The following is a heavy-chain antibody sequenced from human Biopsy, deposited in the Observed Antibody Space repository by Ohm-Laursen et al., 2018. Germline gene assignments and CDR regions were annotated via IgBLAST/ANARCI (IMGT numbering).Heavy chain of an antibody. J-gene: IGHJ2*01. Sequence: GTLSLTYTVSGGSISSDYWSWIRQTPGKGLEWIGYIYYSGSTDYNPSLQSRVTISVDTSKNHFSLRLRSVTPADTAIYYCARDRGYYSDRTVPGYFDLWGRGTLVTVSS. V-gene: IGHV4-59*01. CDR3: ARDRGYYSDRTVPGYFDL. CDR2: IYYSGST. D-gene: IGHD3-22*01. CDR1: GGSISSDY.